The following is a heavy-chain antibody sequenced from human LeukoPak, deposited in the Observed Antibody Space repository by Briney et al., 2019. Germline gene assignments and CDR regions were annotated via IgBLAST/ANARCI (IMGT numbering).Heavy chain of an antibody. CDR1: GFTFSSYS. CDR3: AGASGGNRPFDY. J-gene: IGHJ4*02. CDR2: IGSANSYI. D-gene: IGHD1-14*01. V-gene: IGHV3-21*01. Sequence: GGSLRLSCAASGFTFSSYSMNWVRQAPGKGLEWVSSIGSANSYIYCADSLKGRFTISRDNAKDSLYLQMNSLRAEDTAVYYCAGASGGNRPFDYWGQGTLVTVSS.